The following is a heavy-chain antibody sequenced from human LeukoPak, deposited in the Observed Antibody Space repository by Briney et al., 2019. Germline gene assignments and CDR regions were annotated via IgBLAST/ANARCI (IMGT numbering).Heavy chain of an antibody. CDR3: AREIPSIAVHGPYFDY. CDR2: ISSRGSTI. CDR1: GFTFSDYE. V-gene: IGHV3-48*03. Sequence: QPGGSLRLSCAASGFTFSDYEMNWVRQAPGKGLEWVAHISSRGSTINIADSLRGRFTISRDNAKNSLYLQMNSLRAEDTAVYYCAREIPSIAVHGPYFDYWGQGTLATVSS. D-gene: IGHD6-19*01. J-gene: IGHJ4*02.